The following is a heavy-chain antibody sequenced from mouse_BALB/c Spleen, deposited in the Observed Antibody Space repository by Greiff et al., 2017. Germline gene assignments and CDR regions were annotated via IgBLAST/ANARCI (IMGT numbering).Heavy chain of an antibody. J-gene: IGHJ4*01. Sequence: QVQLQQSGAELAKPGASVKMSCKASGYTFTSYWMHWVKQRPGQGLEWIGYINPSTGYTEYNQKFKDKATLTADKSTSTAYMQLSSLTSEDSAVYYCARWAYGNYEGGAMDYWGQGTSVTVSS. CDR2: INPSTGYT. V-gene: IGHV1-7*01. CDR3: ARWAYGNYEGGAMDY. D-gene: IGHD2-1*01. CDR1: GYTFTSYW.